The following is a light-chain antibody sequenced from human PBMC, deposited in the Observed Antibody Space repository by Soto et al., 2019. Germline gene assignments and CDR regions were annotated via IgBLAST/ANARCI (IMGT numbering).Light chain of an antibody. CDR1: QSISSW. V-gene: IGKV1-5*01. J-gene: IGKJ2*01. Sequence: DIQMTQSPSTLSASVGDRVTITCRASQSISSWLAWYQQKPGKAPKLLIYDASSLESGVPSSVSGSGSGTEFTLPISSLQPDDFATYYGQHYNSYSPMYTFGQGTKLEIK. CDR3: QHYNSYSPMYT. CDR2: DAS.